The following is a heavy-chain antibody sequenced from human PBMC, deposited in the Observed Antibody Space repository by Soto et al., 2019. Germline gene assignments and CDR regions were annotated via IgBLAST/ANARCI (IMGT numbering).Heavy chain of an antibody. CDR2: IIPIFGAA. CDR1: GGTFSSYT. D-gene: IGHD4-4*01. J-gene: IGHJ4*02. V-gene: IGHV1-69*12. CDR3: ARAPDSRTCSGVPY. Sequence: QIQLVQSGAAVKKPGSSVKVSCKASGGTFSSYTIVWVRQAPGQGLEWMGQIIPIFGAAKYAPKFQGRVTLTAGEGTSTVYLVLKRLTSDDTGVYYCARAPDSRTCSGVPYWGQGTLVTVSS.